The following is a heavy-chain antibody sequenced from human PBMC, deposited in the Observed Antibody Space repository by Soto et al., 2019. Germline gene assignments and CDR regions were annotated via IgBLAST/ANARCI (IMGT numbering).Heavy chain of an antibody. CDR1: GFTFSSYG. J-gene: IGHJ4*02. Sequence: PVGSLILSCAASGFTFSSYGMHWVRQAPGKGLVGASRINSEGRSKCYGDSVKCRFTISRDNAKNTLYLQMNSLGAEDTAVYYWARGFRVAQARGYGGQGTLVTVSS. V-gene: IGHV3-74*01. CDR2: INSEGRSK. CDR3: ARGFRVAQARGY. D-gene: IGHD3-3*01.